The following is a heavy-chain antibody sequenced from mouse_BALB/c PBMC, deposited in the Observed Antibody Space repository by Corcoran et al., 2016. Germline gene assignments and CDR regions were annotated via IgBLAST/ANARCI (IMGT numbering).Heavy chain of an antibody. J-gene: IGHJ2*01. Sequence: QIQLVQSGPELKKPGETVKISCKASGYTFTNYGMNWVKQAPGKGVKWMGWINTYTGEPTYADDFKGRFAFSLKTSASTAYLQINNLKNEDMATYFCARSKISLDYWGQGTTLTVSS. D-gene: IGHD2-4*01. V-gene: IGHV9-1*02. CDR3: ARSKISLDY. CDR2: INTYTGEP. CDR1: GYTFTNYG.